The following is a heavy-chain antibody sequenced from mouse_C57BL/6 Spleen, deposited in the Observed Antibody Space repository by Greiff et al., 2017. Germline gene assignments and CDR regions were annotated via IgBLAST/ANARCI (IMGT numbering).Heavy chain of an antibody. CDR3: ARQGDEGFAY. CDR1: GFTFSSYG. Sequence: EVHLVESGGDLVKPGGSLKLSCAASGFTFSSYGMSWVRQTPDKRLEWVATISSGGSYTYYPDSVKGRFTISRDNAKNTLYLQMSSLKSEDTAMYYCARQGDEGFAYWGQGTLVTVSA. J-gene: IGHJ3*01. CDR2: ISSGGSYT. V-gene: IGHV5-6*01. D-gene: IGHD3-3*01.